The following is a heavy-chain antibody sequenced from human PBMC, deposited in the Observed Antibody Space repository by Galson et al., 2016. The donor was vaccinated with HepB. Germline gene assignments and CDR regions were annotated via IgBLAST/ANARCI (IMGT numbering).Heavy chain of an antibody. V-gene: IGHV3-30*18. Sequence: SLRLSCAVPGNAGFMFTNYGMHWIRQAPGKGLEWVAVISDDGNKQLYADSVKGRFTISRDNSKNTVYLQMNSLRTDDTAIYYCAKSRDSTGYYDRDYFDYWGQGTLVTVSS. CDR3: AKSRDSTGYYDRDYFDY. CDR2: ISDDGNKQ. J-gene: IGHJ4*02. CDR1: GNAGFMFTNYG. D-gene: IGHD3-22*01.